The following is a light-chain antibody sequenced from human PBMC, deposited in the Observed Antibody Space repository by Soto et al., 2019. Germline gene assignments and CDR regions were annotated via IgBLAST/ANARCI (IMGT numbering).Light chain of an antibody. J-gene: IGKJ1*01. CDR1: QGISNF. Sequence: DIQLTQSPSFLSASVGDRVTITCRASQGISNFLAWYQQKPGKAPKLMIFAASSLQSGVPSGFSGSGSGTEFTLTITSLQPEDFATYCCQQFHSYPRTFGQGTKVEIK. CDR3: QQFHSYPRT. CDR2: AAS. V-gene: IGKV1-9*01.